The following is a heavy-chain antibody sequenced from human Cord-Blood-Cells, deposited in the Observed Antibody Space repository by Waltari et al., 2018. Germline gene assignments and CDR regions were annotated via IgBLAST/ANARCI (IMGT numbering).Heavy chain of an antibody. CDR2: ISYEGSNK. D-gene: IGHD3-22*01. CDR3: ARAGYDSSGYYFDY. V-gene: IGHV3-30*04. J-gene: IGHJ4*02. Sequence: QVQLVESGGGVVQPGRSLRLSCAASGFTFSSYAMHWVRQAPGKGLEWVAVISYEGSNKYYADSVKGRFTISRDNSKNTLYLQMNSLRAEDTAVYYCARAGYDSSGYYFDYWGQGTLVTVSS. CDR1: GFTFSSYA.